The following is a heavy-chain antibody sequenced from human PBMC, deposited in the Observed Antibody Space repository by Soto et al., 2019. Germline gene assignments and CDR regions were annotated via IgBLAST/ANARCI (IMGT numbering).Heavy chain of an antibody. V-gene: IGHV1-18*01. CDR1: GYTFTSYG. CDR2: INTYNGNT. CDR3: AMVDVYVTPSPQDV. Sequence: ASVKVSCKASGYTFTSYGISWVRQAPGQGLEWMGWINTYNGNTNYAQNLRGRVTLTTDTSTSTAYMELTSLRSNDTAIYYCAMVDVYVTPSPQDVWGQGTTVTVSS. D-gene: IGHD3-16*01. J-gene: IGHJ6*02.